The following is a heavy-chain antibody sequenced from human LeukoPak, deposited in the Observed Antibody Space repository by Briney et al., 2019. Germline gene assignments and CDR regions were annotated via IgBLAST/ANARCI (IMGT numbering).Heavy chain of an antibody. D-gene: IGHD6-13*01. V-gene: IGHV4-59*12. CDR2: IYYSGST. CDR1: GGSISSYY. J-gene: IGHJ6*03. Sequence: SETLSLTCTVSGGSISSYYWSWIRQPPGKGLEWIGYIYYSGSTYYNPSLKSRVTISVDTSKNQFSLKLSSVTAADTAVYYCARSSSSGYYYYYMDVWGKGTTVTVSS. CDR3: ARSSSSGYYYYYMDV.